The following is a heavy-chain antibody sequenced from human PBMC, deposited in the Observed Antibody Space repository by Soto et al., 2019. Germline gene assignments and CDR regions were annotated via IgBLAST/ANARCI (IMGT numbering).Heavy chain of an antibody. J-gene: IGHJ4*02. Sequence: ASVKVSCKASGYTFTSYYMHWVRQAPGQGLEWMGIINPSGGSTSYAQKFQGRVTMTRDTSTSTVYMELSSLGSEDTAVYYCARDRKSTSSSSVKAIFDWGQGTLVTVSS. CDR2: INPSGGST. CDR3: ARDRKSTSSSSVKAIFD. CDR1: GYTFTSYY. D-gene: IGHD6-6*01. V-gene: IGHV1-46*01.